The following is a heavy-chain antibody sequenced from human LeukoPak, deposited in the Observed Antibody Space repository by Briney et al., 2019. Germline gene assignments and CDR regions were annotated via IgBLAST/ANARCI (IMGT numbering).Heavy chain of an antibody. V-gene: IGHV1-2*06. CDR2: INPNSGGT. CDR3: ARGREPRKPFDP. J-gene: IGHJ5*02. Sequence: ASVKVSCKASGYTFTGYYMHWVRQAPGQGLEWMGRINPNSGGTNYAQKFQGRVTMTRDTSISTAYMELSRLRSDGTAVYYCARGREPRKPFDPWGQGTLVTVSS. D-gene: IGHD1-26*01. CDR1: GYTFTGYY.